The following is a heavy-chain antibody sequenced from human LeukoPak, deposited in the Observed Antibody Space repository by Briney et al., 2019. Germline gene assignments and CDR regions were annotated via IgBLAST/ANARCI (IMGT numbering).Heavy chain of an antibody. J-gene: IGHJ4*02. CDR2: INHSGST. Sequence: SETLSLTCAVYGGSFSDYYWSWIRQPPGKGLEWIGEINHSGSTNYNPSLKSRVTISVDTSKNQLSLKLSSVTAADTATYYCARGDFDYLWGTSRSTHLDYWGQGTLVTVSS. CDR1: GGSFSDYY. D-gene: IGHD3-16*02. CDR3: ARGDFDYLWGTSRSTHLDY. V-gene: IGHV4-34*01.